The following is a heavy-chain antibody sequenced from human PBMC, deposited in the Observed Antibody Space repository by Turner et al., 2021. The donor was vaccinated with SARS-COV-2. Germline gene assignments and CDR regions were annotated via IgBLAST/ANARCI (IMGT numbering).Heavy chain of an antibody. CDR3: AGEEVVVRASHTLYYYAMDV. V-gene: IGHV4-4*09. D-gene: IGHD3-22*01. CDR1: GGSISSKS. Sequence: QVQLQESGPGLVRPSETLSLTCTVSGGSISSKSWSWIRQSPGRGLEWIGYFYKIGSIDYNPTLRSRVTISVDTSKNQLSLNLISVTAADTAVYYCAGEEVVVRASHTLYYYAMDVWGQGTTVTVSS. CDR2: FYKIGSI. J-gene: IGHJ6*02.